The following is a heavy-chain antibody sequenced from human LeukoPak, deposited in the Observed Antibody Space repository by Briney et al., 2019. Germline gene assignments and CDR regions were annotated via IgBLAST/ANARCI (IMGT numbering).Heavy chain of an antibody. Sequence: KTSETLSLTCTVSGASISSYYWSWIRQPPGKGLEWIGDISYSGSTYNPSLKSRVTISLDTSKNQFSLSLRSMARPTSRGRRFDPWGQGTLVTVSS. V-gene: IGHV4-59*01. CDR2: ISYSGST. CDR1: GASISSYY. J-gene: IGHJ5*02. CDR3: DP.